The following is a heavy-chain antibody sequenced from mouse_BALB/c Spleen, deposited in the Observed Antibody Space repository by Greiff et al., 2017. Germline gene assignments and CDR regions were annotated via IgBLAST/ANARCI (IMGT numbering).Heavy chain of an antibody. V-gene: IGHV14-3*02. CDR3: APKTARAPGDY. Sequence: EVQLVESGAELVKPGASVKLSCTASGFNIKDTYMHWVKQRPEQGLEWIGRIDPANGNTKYDPKFQGKATITADTSSNTAYLQLSSLTSEDTAVYYCAPKTARAPGDYWGQGTSVTVSS. J-gene: IGHJ4*01. D-gene: IGHD3-2*01. CDR2: IDPANGNT. CDR1: GFNIKDTY.